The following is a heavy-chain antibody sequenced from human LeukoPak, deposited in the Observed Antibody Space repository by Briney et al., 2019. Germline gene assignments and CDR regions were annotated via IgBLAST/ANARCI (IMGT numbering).Heavy chain of an antibody. D-gene: IGHD5-18*01. CDR2: ISSSSSTV. V-gene: IGHV3-48*01. CDR1: GFTFSSYS. J-gene: IGHJ4*02. CDR3: ARDSRDTAMGVGY. Sequence: PEGSLRLSCAASGFTFSSYSMNWVRQAPGKGLEWVSYISSSSSTVYYADSVKGRFTISRDNAKNSLYLQMNSLRAEDTAVYYCARDSRDTAMGVGYWGQGTLVTVSS.